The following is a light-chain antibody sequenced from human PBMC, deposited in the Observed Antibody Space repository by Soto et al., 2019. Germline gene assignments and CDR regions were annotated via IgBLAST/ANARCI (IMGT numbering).Light chain of an antibody. Sequence: DIQMTQSPSSLSASVGDRVTITCRASQSIISYLNWYQQKPGKAPKVLIYAASSLQSRVPSRFSGSGSRTYFTLTISSLQPEDFATYYCQQRYSTPFSFGPGTKVDIK. CDR1: QSIISY. CDR3: QQRYSTPFS. V-gene: IGKV1-39*01. J-gene: IGKJ3*01. CDR2: AAS.